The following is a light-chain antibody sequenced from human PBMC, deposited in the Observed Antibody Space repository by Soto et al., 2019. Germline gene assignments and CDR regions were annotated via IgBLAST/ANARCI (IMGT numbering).Light chain of an antibody. V-gene: IGKV1-39*01. J-gene: IGKJ4*01. CDR3: QQAYIVPLT. CDR2: AAS. CDR1: QSISTY. Sequence: DIQMTQSPSSLSASVGDRVTITCRASQSISTYLNWYQQKPGKAPNLLIYAASTLQSGVSSRFSGSGSGADFTLSISSLQPEDFATYYCQQAYIVPLTFGGGTKVEI.